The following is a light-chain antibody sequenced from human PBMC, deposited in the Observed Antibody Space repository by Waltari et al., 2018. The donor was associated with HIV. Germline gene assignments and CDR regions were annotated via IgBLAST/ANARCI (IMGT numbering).Light chain of an antibody. J-gene: IGLJ2*01. Sequence: SYVLTQAPSVSVAPGQTASISCGGDKIGTKSVHWYQQKPGQAPVLVVYDDSDRPSGIPERFSGFNSGNMATLTISRVEAGDEADYYCQVWHSKSDHVVFGGGTKVTVL. CDR3: QVWHSKSDHVV. CDR1: KIGTKS. V-gene: IGLV3-21*02. CDR2: DDS.